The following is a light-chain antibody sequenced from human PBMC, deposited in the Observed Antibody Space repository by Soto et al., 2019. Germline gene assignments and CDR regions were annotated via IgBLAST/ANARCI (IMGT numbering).Light chain of an antibody. CDR3: KSFDTSMSGFVV. CDR1: SSNIGAGYD. V-gene: IGLV1-40*01. CDR2: DNN. Sequence: QSVLTQPPSMSGAPGQRVTISCTGSSSNIGAGYDVHWYQQHPGTAPKLLIFDNNNRPSGVPDRFSGSKSDTSASLAITGLHAEDEADYYCKSFDTSMSGFVVFGGGTKLTVL. J-gene: IGLJ2*01.